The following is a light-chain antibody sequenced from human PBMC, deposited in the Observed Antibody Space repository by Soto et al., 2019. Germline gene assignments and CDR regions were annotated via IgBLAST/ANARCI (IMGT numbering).Light chain of an antibody. V-gene: IGKV3D-15*01. Sequence: EIVLTQFPPTLSASPGETVTLSCRASQSVSSYLAWYQQKPGQAPRLLIYGASKKAGGVPDRFGGSGSGTEFTLTISSLQSEDFAVYYCQQYDNWPPRLTFGGGTKVEIK. CDR2: GAS. CDR1: QSVSSY. J-gene: IGKJ4*01. CDR3: QQYDNWPPRLT.